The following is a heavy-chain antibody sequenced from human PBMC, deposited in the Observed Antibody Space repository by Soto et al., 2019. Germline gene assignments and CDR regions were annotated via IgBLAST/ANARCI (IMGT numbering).Heavy chain of an antibody. D-gene: IGHD2-2*01. J-gene: IGHJ5*02. Sequence: SETLSLTCAVYGGSFSGYYWSWIRQPPGKGLEWIGEINHSGSTNYNPSLKSRVTISVDTSKNQFSLKLSSVTAADTAVYYCARGEIVVVPAGVNWFDPWGQGTLVTVSS. CDR2: INHSGST. CDR1: GGSFSGYY. V-gene: IGHV4-34*01. CDR3: ARGEIVVVPAGVNWFDP.